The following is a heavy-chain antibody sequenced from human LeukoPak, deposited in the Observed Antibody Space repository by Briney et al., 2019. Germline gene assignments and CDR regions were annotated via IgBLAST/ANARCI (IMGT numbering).Heavy chain of an antibody. CDR2: IIPIFGTA. V-gene: IGHV1-69*05. CDR3: ATTNCSGGSCYSDY. J-gene: IGHJ4*02. Sequence: GASVKVSCKASGGTFSSYAISWVRQAPGQGLEWMGRIIPIFGTANYAQKFQGRVTITTDESTSTAYMELSSLRSEDTAVYYCATTNCSGGSCYSDYWGQGTLVTVSS. CDR1: GGTFSSYA. D-gene: IGHD2-15*01.